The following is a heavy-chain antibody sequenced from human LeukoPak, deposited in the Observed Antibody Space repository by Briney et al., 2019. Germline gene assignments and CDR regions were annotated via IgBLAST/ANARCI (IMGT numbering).Heavy chain of an antibody. J-gene: IGHJ4*02. CDR2: ISAYNGNT. V-gene: IGHV1-18*01. CDR3: ARDLIGWREGSSSSWYTSLGY. D-gene: IGHD6-13*01. Sequence: VASVKVSCKASGYTFTSYGISWVRQAPGQGLEWMGWISAYNGNTNYAQKLQGRVTMTTDTSTSTAYMELRSLRSDDTAVYYCARDLIGWREGSSSSWYTSLGYWGQGTLVTVSS. CDR1: GYTFTSYG.